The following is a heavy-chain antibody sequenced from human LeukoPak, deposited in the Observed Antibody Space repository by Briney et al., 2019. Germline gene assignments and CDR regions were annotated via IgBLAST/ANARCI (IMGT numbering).Heavy chain of an antibody. J-gene: IGHJ5*02. CDR1: GYTFTGYY. V-gene: IGHV1-2*02. D-gene: IGHD2-15*01. CDR3: ARAVVAAQNWFDP. CDR2: INPNSGGT. Sequence: ASVMVSCKASGYTFTGYYMHWVRQAPGQGLEWMGWINPNSGGTNYAQKFQGRVTMTRDTSISTAYMELSRLRSDDTAVYYRARAVVAAQNWFDPWGQGTLVTVSS.